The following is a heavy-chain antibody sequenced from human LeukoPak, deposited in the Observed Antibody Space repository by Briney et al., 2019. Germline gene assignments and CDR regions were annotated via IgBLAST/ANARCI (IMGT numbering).Heavy chain of an antibody. CDR3: ANHFACGSTSCPPFDS. CDR1: GFTFSTYW. Sequence: GGSLRLSCAASGFTFSTYWMHWVRQAPGKGLVWVSRINPDGTTTSYADSVKGRFTISRDNVKDTVYLQMNSLRVEDTAVYYCANHFACGSTSCPPFDSWGQGTLVTVSS. V-gene: IGHV3-74*01. D-gene: IGHD2-2*01. CDR2: INPDGTTT. J-gene: IGHJ4*02.